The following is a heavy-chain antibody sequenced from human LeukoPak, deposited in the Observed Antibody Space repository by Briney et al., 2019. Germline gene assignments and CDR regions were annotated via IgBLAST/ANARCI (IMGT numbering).Heavy chain of an antibody. D-gene: IGHD3-10*01. CDR1: GGSISISTYY. J-gene: IGHJ4*02. CDR3: ARHRDFHFDY. Sequence: SETLSLTCSVSGGSISISTYYWGWIRQPPGKGLEWIGSIYYSGSTYYSPSLNSRVTISVDTSKNQFSLKLSSVTAADTAVYFCARHRDFHFDYWGQGTLVTVSS. V-gene: IGHV4-39*01. CDR2: IYYSGST.